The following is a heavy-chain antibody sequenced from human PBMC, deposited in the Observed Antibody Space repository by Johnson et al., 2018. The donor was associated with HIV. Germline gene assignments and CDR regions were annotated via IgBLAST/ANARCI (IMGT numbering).Heavy chain of an antibody. D-gene: IGHD6-19*01. CDR3: AKDMGSGSSGWTFRPDAFDI. CDR1: GFTFSSYA. Sequence: QVQLVESGGGVVQPGRSLRLSCAASGFTFSSYAMHWVRQAPGKGLEWVAVISYDGSNKYYADSVKGRFAISRDNAKNSLYLQMNSLRGEDTALYYCAKDMGSGSSGWTFRPDAFDIWGQGTMVTVSS. V-gene: IGHV3-30*09. CDR2: ISYDGSNK. J-gene: IGHJ3*02.